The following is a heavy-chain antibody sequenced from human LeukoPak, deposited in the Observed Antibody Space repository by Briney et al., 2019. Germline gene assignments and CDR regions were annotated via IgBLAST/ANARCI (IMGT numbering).Heavy chain of an antibody. V-gene: IGHV3-23*01. CDR1: GFTFSSYA. Sequence: GGSLRLSCAASGFTFSSYAMSWVRQAPGKGLEWVSTISGSGGSTYYADSVKGRLTISRDNSKNTLYLQMNSLRAEDTAVYYCARGTALVAFDIWGQGTMVTVSS. CDR2: ISGSGGST. CDR3: ARGTALVAFDI. D-gene: IGHD2-21*02. J-gene: IGHJ3*02.